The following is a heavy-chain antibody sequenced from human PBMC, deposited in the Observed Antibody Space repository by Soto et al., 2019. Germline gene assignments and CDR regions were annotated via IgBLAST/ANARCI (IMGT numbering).Heavy chain of an antibody. J-gene: IGHJ4*02. Sequence: GGSLRLSCAASGFTFSSYAMHWVRQAPGKGLEWVAVISYDGSNKYYADSVKGRFTISRDNSKNTLYLQMNSLRAEDTAVYYCAREGYYYDSSGYQYYFDYWGQRTLVTVSS. CDR2: ISYDGSNK. D-gene: IGHD3-22*01. CDR1: GFTFSSYA. CDR3: AREGYYYDSSGYQYYFDY. V-gene: IGHV3-30-3*01.